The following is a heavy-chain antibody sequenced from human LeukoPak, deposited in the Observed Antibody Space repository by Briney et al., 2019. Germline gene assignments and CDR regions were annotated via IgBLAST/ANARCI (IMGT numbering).Heavy chain of an antibody. V-gene: IGHV4-39*01. D-gene: IGHD3-16*01. CDR3: ARHARLGELQLDY. J-gene: IGHJ4*02. CDR1: GGSISSSSYY. Sequence: PSETLSLTCTVSGGSISSSSYYWGWIRQPPGKGLEWIGSIYYSGSTYYNPSLKSRVTISVDTSKNQFSLKLSSVTAADTAVYYCARHARLGELQLDYWGQGTLVTVSS. CDR2: IYYSGST.